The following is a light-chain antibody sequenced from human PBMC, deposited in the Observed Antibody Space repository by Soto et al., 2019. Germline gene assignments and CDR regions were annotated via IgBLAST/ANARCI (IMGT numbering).Light chain of an antibody. CDR3: QQYSDWHT. CDR2: DAS. V-gene: IGKV3-15*01. J-gene: IGKJ2*01. Sequence: EIVMTQSPATLSVSPGERATLSWRASQSVNSNLAWYQQKPGQAPRLLIYDASTRATDIPARFSGSGSGTEFTLSISSLQSEDFAVYCCQQYSDWHTFGQGTKLEIK. CDR1: QSVNSN.